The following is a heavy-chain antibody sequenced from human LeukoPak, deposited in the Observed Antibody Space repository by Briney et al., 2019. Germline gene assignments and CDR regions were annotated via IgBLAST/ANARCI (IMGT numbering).Heavy chain of an antibody. V-gene: IGHV1-2*02. CDR2: INPNSGGT. J-gene: IGHJ6*02. D-gene: IGHD3-9*01. CDR1: GYTFTCYY. Sequence: ASVKVSCKASGYTFTCYYMHWVRQAPGQGLEWMGWINPNSGGTNYAQKFQGRVTMTRDTSISTAYMELSRLRSDDTAVYYCARALDILTGYTYYYYYGMDVWGQGTTVTVSS. CDR3: ARALDILTGYTYYYYYGMDV.